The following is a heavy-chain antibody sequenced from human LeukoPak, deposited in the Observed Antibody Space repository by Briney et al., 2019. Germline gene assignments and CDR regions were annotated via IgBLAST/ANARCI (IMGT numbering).Heavy chain of an antibody. D-gene: IGHD3-22*01. CDR3: AKADDYYDSSGFDY. Sequence: GGSLRLSCAASGFTFSSYAMSWVRQAPGKGLEWVSAISGSGGSTYYADSVKGRFTISRDDSKNTLYLQMNSLRAEDTAVYYCAKADDYYDSSGFDYWGQGTLVTVSS. J-gene: IGHJ4*02. V-gene: IGHV3-23*01. CDR1: GFTFSSYA. CDR2: ISGSGGST.